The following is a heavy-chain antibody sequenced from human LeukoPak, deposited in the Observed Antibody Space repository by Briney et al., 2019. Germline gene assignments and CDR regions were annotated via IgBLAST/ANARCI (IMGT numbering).Heavy chain of an antibody. Sequence: SETLSLTCTVSGGSISSSSYYWGWIRQPPGKGLEWIGSIYYSGSTYYNPSLKSRVTISVDTSKNQFSLKLSSVTAADTAVYYCARVRRYYYDSSGCFDYWGQGTLVTVSS. CDR1: GGSISSSSYY. D-gene: IGHD3-22*01. V-gene: IGHV4-39*07. CDR3: ARVRRYYYDSSGCFDY. J-gene: IGHJ4*02. CDR2: IYYSGST.